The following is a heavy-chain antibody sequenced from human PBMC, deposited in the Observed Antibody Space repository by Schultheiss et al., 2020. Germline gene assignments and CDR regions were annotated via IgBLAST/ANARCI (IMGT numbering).Heavy chain of an antibody. CDR2: INHSGST. J-gene: IGHJ6*02. Sequence: SQTLSLTCTVSGGSISSGGYYWSWIRQPPGKGLEWIGEINHSGSTNYNPSLKSRVTISVDTSKNQLSLKLSSVTAADTAVYYCARGVATPEPNGMDVWGQGTTVTVSS. V-gene: IGHV4-30-4*08. CDR1: GGSISSGGYY. CDR3: ARGVATPEPNGMDV. D-gene: IGHD5-12*01.